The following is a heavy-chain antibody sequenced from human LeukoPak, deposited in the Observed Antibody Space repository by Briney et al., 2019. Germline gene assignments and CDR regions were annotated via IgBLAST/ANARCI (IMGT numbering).Heavy chain of an antibody. Sequence: LGESLKISCKGSGYSFTSYWIGWVRQMPGKGLEWMGIIYPGDSDTRYSPSFQGQVTISADKSISTAYLQWSSLKASDTAMYYCARSYSHYDILTGYPYWGQGTLVTVSS. J-gene: IGHJ4*02. V-gene: IGHV5-51*01. CDR1: GYSFTSYW. D-gene: IGHD3-9*01. CDR3: ARSYSHYDILTGYPY. CDR2: IYPGDSDT.